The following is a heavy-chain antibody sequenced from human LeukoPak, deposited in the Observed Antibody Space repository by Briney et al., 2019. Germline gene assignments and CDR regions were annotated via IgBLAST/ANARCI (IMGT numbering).Heavy chain of an antibody. V-gene: IGHV4-59*01. Sequence: PSETLSLTCTVSGGSISGFYWSWIRQPPGKGLEWIGYIYSSGSTKYNPSLKSRVTMSVDTSKNQFSLKVNSVTAADTAVYFCAREGTSGWAFWGQGALVTVSS. J-gene: IGHJ4*02. CDR1: GGSISGFY. D-gene: IGHD6-19*01. CDR2: IYSSGST. CDR3: AREGTSGWAF.